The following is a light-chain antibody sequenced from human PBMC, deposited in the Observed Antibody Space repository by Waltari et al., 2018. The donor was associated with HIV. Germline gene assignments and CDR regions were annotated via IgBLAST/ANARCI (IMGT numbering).Light chain of an antibody. Sequence: QSVLTQAPSASRHPGQRVTISCSGSISHHGRNVVTWYQHLPGTAPQLLIYNNIERPSGVPDRFSGSRSGTSASLAISGLQSEDEADYYCATWDDRQNGVVFGGGTKLTVL. CDR2: NNI. CDR3: ATWDDRQNGVV. V-gene: IGLV1-44*01. J-gene: IGLJ2*01. CDR1: ISHHGRNV.